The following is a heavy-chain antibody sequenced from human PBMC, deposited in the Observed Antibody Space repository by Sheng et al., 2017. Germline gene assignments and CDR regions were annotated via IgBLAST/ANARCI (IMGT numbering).Heavy chain of an antibody. J-gene: IGHJ4*02. Sequence: EVQLVESGGGLVQPGRSLRLSCAASGFTFDDYAMHWVRQAPGKGLEWVSGISWNSGSIGYADSVKGRFTISRDNAKNSLYLQMNSLRAEDTALYYCVGHRGTYYYDSSGYSDYWGQGTLVTVSS. CDR2: ISWNSGSI. D-gene: IGHD3-22*01. CDR3: VGHRGTYYYDSSGYSDY. V-gene: IGHV3-9*01. CDR1: GFTFDDYA.